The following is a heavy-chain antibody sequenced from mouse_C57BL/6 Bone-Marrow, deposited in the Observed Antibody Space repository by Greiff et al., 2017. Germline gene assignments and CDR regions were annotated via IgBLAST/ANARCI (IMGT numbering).Heavy chain of an antibody. Sequence: VQLQQSGPELVKPGASVKISCKASGYAFSSSWLNWVKPRPGKGLEWIGRIYPGDGDTNYNGKFKGKATLTADKSSSTAYMQLSSLTSNDSAVYFCARYDYDGYYDAMDYWGQGTSVTVSS. V-gene: IGHV1-82*01. CDR2: IYPGDGDT. CDR1: GYAFSSSW. D-gene: IGHD2-4*01. CDR3: ARYDYDGYYDAMDY. J-gene: IGHJ4*01.